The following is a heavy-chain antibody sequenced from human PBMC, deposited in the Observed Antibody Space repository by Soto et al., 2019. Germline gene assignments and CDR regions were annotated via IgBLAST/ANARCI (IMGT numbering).Heavy chain of an antibody. V-gene: IGHV1-18*01. CDR1: GYTFHNFG. D-gene: IGHD5-12*01. Sequence: QVQLEQSGVEVKKPGASVKVTCKASGYTFHNFGISWVRQAPGQGLEWMGWISTYNDNTNYSQKFQSRVTMATDFSTSTASMELRNLRPDDTAVYYCVRLRNSGYHTHFSYGMDVWGQGTTVTVSS. CDR3: VRLRNSGYHTHFSYGMDV. J-gene: IGHJ6*02. CDR2: ISTYNDNT.